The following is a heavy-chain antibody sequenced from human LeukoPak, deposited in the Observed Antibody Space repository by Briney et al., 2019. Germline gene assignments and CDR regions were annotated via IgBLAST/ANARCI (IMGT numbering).Heavy chain of an antibody. J-gene: IGHJ3*02. V-gene: IGHV3-30*02. CDR2: IRYDGSNK. Sequence: PGRSLRLSCAASGFTFSSYGMHWVRQAPGKGLEWVAFIRYDGSNKYYADSVKGRFTISRDNSKNTLYLQMNSLRAEDTAVYYCAKVVLVTNAFDIWGQGTMVTVSS. CDR1: GFTFSSYG. D-gene: IGHD6-6*01. CDR3: AKVVLVTNAFDI.